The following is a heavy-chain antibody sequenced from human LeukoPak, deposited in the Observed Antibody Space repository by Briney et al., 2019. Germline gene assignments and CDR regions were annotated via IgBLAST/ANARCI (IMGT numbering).Heavy chain of an antibody. CDR3: AKGADSGYDFIDY. Sequence: GGSLRLSCAASGFTFDDYAMHWVRQAPGKGLEWVSGISWNSGSIGYADSVKGRFTISRDNAKNSLYLQMNSLRAEDMALYYCAKGADSGYDFIDYWGQGTLVTVSS. CDR2: ISWNSGSI. V-gene: IGHV3-9*03. J-gene: IGHJ4*02. CDR1: GFTFDDYA. D-gene: IGHD5-12*01.